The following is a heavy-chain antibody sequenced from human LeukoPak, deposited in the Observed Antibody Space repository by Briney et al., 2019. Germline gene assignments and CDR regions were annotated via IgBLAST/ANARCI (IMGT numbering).Heavy chain of an antibody. V-gene: IGHV1-69*04. CDR1: GDTFSSDA. CDR2: IIPVLNIA. J-gene: IGHJ5*02. Sequence: GSSVKVSCKASGDTFSSDAINWVRQAPGQGLEWMGRIIPVLNIASYAQKLQGRVTITADKPTTTVYLELSSLRSEDTAVYYCARAPDYYESSNYGGWFDPWGQGTLVTVSS. D-gene: IGHD3-22*01. CDR3: ARAPDYYESSNYGGWFDP.